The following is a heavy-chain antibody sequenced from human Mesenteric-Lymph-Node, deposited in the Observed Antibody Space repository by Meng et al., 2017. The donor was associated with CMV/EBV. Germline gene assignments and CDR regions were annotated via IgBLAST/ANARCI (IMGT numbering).Heavy chain of an antibody. D-gene: IGHD3-10*01. J-gene: IGHJ5*02. CDR1: GFIFNTYD. V-gene: IGHV3-13*04. Sequence: GESLKISCAASGFIFNTYDMHWVRQATGKGLEWVSTIGTNGDTYYPDSVKGRFTISRENAKNSLHLQMNSLRAGDTAIYYCARDVGMPDGFDGDWFDPWGQGALVTVSS. CDR3: ARDVGMPDGFDGDWFDP. CDR2: IGTNGDT.